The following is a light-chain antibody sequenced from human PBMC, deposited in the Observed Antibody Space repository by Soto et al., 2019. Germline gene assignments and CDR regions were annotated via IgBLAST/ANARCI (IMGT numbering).Light chain of an antibody. V-gene: IGKV3-11*02. CDR1: ESVNDY. J-gene: IGKJ3*01. CDR3: QQRFTWPPFT. CDR2: DAS. Sequence: EVVLTQSPATLSLSPGERATLFCRANESVNDYLAWYQQRPGQAPRLLIFDASNRAPGIPARFSASGSRRDFTLTISSLEPEDFAVYYCQQRFTWPPFTVGPGTKVDF.